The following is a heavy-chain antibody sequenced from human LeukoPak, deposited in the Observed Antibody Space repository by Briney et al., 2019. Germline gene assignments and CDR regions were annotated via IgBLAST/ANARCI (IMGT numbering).Heavy chain of an antibody. CDR2: INPNSGGT. J-gene: IGHJ4*02. D-gene: IGHD2-2*01. CDR3: ARGLGYCSSTSCSHFDY. V-gene: IGHV1-2*02. Sequence: ASVKVSCTASGYTFTGYYMHWVRQAPGQGLEWMGWINPNSGGTNYAQKFQGRVTMTRDTSISTAYMELSRLRSDDTAVYYCARGLGYCSSTSCSHFDYWGQGTLVTVSS. CDR1: GYTFTGYY.